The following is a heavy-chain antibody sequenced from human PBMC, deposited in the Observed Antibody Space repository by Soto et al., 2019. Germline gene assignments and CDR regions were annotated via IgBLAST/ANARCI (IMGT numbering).Heavy chain of an antibody. CDR3: ARAQGLRYFDWLSPHFDY. CDR2: INPNSGGT. D-gene: IGHD3-9*01. CDR1: GYTFTGYY. J-gene: IGHJ4*02. V-gene: IGHV1-2*04. Sequence: GASVKVSCKASGYTFTGYYMHWVRQAPGQGLEWMGWINPNSGGTNYAQKFQGWVTMTRDTSISTAYMELSRLRSDDTAVYYCARAQGLRYFDWLSPHFDYWGQGTLVTVSS.